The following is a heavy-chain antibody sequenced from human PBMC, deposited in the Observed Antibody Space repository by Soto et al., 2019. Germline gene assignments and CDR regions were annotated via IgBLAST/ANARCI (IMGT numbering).Heavy chain of an antibody. CDR3: ARTLFGWGIWFDP. Sequence: SETLSLTCTVSGGSISSSSYHWGWIRQPPGKGLEWIGYIYYSGSTYYNPSLKSRVTISVDTSKNQFSLKLSSVTAADTAVYYCARTLFGWGIWFDPWGQGTLVTVSS. J-gene: IGHJ5*02. D-gene: IGHD3-10*02. CDR2: IYYSGST. CDR1: GGSISSSSYH. V-gene: IGHV4-31*03.